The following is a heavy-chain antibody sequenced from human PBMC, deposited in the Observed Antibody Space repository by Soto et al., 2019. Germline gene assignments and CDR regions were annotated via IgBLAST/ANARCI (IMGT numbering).Heavy chain of an antibody. Sequence: GESLKISCQASGYSFTAYWITWVRQMPGKGLEWRATIEPSDSYVDYSPSFRGHVTFSVDRSITTVYLQWNSLKASDSAMYFCTRRASSSFYHFDFWGQGALVTVSS. CDR3: TRRASSSFYHFDF. D-gene: IGHD2-2*01. V-gene: IGHV5-10-1*01. CDR1: GYSFTAYW. J-gene: IGHJ4*02. CDR2: IEPSDSYV.